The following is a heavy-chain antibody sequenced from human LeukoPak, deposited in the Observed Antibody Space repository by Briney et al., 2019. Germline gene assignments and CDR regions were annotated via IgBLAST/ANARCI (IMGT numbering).Heavy chain of an antibody. CDR3: AREGSSGWERDAFDI. J-gene: IGHJ3*02. D-gene: IGHD6-19*01. CDR1: GGSISSSNW. V-gene: IGHV4-4*02. CDR2: IYHSGST. Sequence: PSETLSLTCAVSGGSISSSNWWSWVRQPPGKGLEWIGEIYHSGSTNYNPSLKSRVTISVDKSKNQFSLKLSSVTAADTAVYYCAREGSSGWERDAFDIWGQGTMVTVSS.